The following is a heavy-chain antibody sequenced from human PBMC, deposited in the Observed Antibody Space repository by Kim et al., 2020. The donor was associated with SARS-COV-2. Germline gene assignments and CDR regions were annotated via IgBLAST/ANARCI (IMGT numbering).Heavy chain of an antibody. V-gene: IGHV3-30*03. CDR2: ISFDANDI. CDR1: GFTFSTYG. D-gene: IGHD6-6*01. J-gene: IGHJ4*01. Sequence: GGSLRLSCVTSGFTFSTYGMHWVRQAPGKGLEWVASISFDANDINYADSVKGRFTISRDNSENTLHLQMNSLRTEDTAVYYCARDQWEFSSSSGFDYWG. CDR3: ARDQWEFSSSSGFDY.